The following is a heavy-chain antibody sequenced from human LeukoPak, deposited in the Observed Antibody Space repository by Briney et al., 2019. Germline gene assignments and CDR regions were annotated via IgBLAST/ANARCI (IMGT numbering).Heavy chain of an antibody. V-gene: IGHV4-4*07. D-gene: IGHD3-22*01. CDR3: AGGRYYDSSAQDY. CDR1: GGSISSYH. CDR2: IYTSGST. Sequence: PSETLSLTCTVSGGSISSYHWSWIRQPAGKGLEWIGRIYTSGSTNYNPSLKSRVTMSVDTSKNQFSLKLSSVTAADTAVYYCAGGRYYDSSAQDYWGQGTLVTVSS. J-gene: IGHJ4*02.